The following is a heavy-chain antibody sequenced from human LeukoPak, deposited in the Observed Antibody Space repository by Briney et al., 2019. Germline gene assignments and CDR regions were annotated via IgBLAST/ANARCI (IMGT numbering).Heavy chain of an antibody. CDR2: INHSGST. J-gene: IGHJ4*02. Sequence: SETLSLTCAVYGGSFSGYYWSWIRRPPGKGLEWIGEINHSGSTNYNPSLKSRVTISVDTSKNQFSLKLSSVTAADTAVYYCARGGFVRTDLYYFDYWGQGTLVTVSS. V-gene: IGHV4-34*01. CDR3: ARGGFVRTDLYYFDY. D-gene: IGHD3-10*01. CDR1: GGSFSGYY.